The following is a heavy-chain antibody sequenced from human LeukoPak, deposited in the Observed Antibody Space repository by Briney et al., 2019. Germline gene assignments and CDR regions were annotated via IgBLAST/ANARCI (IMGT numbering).Heavy chain of an antibody. D-gene: IGHD2-2*01. CDR3: ARRSAGYCSSTSCSYYFDY. CDR2: INSDGSST. V-gene: IGHV3-74*01. Sequence: PGGSLRLSCAASGFTFSSYWMYWVRRAPGKGLVWVSRINSDGSSTSYADSVKGRFTISRDNAKNTLYLQMNSLRAEDTAVYYCARRSAGYCSSTSCSYYFDYWGQGTLVTVSS. CDR1: GFTFSSYW. J-gene: IGHJ4*02.